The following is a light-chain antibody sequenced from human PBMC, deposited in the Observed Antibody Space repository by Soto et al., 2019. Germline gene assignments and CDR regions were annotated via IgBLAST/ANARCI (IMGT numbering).Light chain of an antibody. CDR2: VAS. V-gene: IGKV1-33*01. J-gene: IGKJ5*01. CDR1: QDISNY. Sequence: DIQMTQSPSSLSASVGDRVTITCQASQDISNYLNWYQQKPGKAPKLLIYVASNLETGVPSRFSGSGSGTDFTFTISSLHPEDIATYYCQQYDNLPPVTVGQGTRLEIK. CDR3: QQYDNLPPVT.